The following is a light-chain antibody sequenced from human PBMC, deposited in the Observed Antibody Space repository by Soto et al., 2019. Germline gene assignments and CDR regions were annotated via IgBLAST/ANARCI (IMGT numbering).Light chain of an antibody. Sequence: QLVLTQSSSASASLGSSVKLTCTLSSGHSSYIIAWHQQQPGKAPRYLMKLEGSGNYNKGSRVPDRFSGSSSGADRYLTISNLQFEDEADYYCETWDSNTRVFGGGTKVTVL. CDR2: LEGSGNY. CDR1: SGHSSYI. J-gene: IGLJ2*01. CDR3: ETWDSNTRV. V-gene: IGLV4-60*02.